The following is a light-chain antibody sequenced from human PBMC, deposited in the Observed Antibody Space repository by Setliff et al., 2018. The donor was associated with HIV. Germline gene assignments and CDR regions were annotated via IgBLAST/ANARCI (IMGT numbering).Light chain of an antibody. CDR2: GVT. J-gene: IGLJ1*01. V-gene: IGLV2-14*03. CDR3: SSYTSTSAYV. Sequence: QSALTQPASVSGSPGQSITISCIGTGRDIGGYNYVSWYQQHPGKAPKLIIYGVTKRSSGVSNRFSGSKAGITASLTISGLQAEDEADYYCSSYTSTSAYVFGTGTKVTVL. CDR1: GRDIGGYNY.